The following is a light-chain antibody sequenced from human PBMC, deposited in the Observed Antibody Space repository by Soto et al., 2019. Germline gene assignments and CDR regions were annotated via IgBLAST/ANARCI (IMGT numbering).Light chain of an antibody. J-gene: IGLJ1*01. CDR3: ATWDDSLNALYV. V-gene: IGLV1-44*01. Sequence: QSVLTQPPSASGTPGQRVTISCSGTSSNIGTYTVNWYQQLPGTAPKLLIYSNHQRPSGVPDRFSGSKSGTSASLAINGLQSEDEADYYCATWDDSLNALYVFGTGTKVTVL. CDR2: SNH. CDR1: SSNIGTYT.